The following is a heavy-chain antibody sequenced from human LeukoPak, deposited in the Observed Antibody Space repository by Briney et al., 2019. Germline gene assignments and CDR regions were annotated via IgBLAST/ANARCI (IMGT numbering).Heavy chain of an antibody. CDR3: ARESESRSSWYGIYYYYYMDV. V-gene: IGHV4-34*01. J-gene: IGHJ6*03. D-gene: IGHD6-13*01. Sequence: SETLSLTCAVYGESFSGYYWSWIRQPPGKGLEWIGEINHSGSTNYNPSLKSRVTISEDTSKNQFSLKLSSVTAADTAVYFCARESESRSSWYGIYYYYYMDVWGKGTTVTVSS. CDR2: INHSGST. CDR1: GESFSGYY.